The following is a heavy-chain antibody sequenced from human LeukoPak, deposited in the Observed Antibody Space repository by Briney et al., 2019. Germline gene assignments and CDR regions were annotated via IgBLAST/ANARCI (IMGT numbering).Heavy chain of an antibody. CDR1: GGSISSSSYY. V-gene: IGHV4-39*02. J-gene: IGHJ4*02. CDR3: ARDQGLTYYYGSGSYIVGYFDY. CDR2: IYYSGST. Sequence: SETLPLTCTVSGGSISSSSYYWGWIRQPPGKGLEWIGSIYYSGSTYCNPSLKSRVTISVDTSKNQFSLKLSSVTAADTAVYYCARDQGLTYYYGSGSYIVGYFDYWGQGTLVTVSS. D-gene: IGHD3-10*01.